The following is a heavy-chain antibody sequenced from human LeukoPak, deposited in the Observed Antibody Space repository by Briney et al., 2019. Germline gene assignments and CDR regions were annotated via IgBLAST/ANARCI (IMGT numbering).Heavy chain of an antibody. CDR2: IKEDGTET. D-gene: IGHD5-24*01. J-gene: IGHJ4*02. CDR3: AKEGRSLQTY. CDR1: GFMFSSTW. Sequence: GGSLRLSCAASGFMFSSTWMSWVRLAPGKGLEWVANIKEDGTETYYVDSVKGRFTISRDNAKNSLYLQMNSLRVEDTAVYYCAKEGRSLQTYWGQGTLVTVSS. V-gene: IGHV3-7*03.